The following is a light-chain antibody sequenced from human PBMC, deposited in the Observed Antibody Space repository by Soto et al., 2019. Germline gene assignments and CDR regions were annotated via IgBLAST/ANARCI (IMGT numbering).Light chain of an antibody. Sequence: DIVMTQSPLSLPVTPGEPASISCRSSQSLRHNNGFNYLDWYLQKPGQSPQLLIYLGSNRASGVPDRLSGSGSGTDFTLKISRVEAEDVGFYYCMQALQTPTTFGQGTKLEIK. CDR2: LGS. J-gene: IGKJ2*01. CDR1: QSLRHNNGFNY. CDR3: MQALQTPTT. V-gene: IGKV2-28*01.